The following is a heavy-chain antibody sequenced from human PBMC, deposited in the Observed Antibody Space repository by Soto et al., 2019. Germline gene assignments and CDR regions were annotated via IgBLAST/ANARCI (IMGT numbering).Heavy chain of an antibody. D-gene: IGHD6-6*01. CDR2: ISGRGNYT. Sequence: HVQMVESGGDLVKPGGSLRLSCAVSGFTFSDYYMSWFRQAPEQGLEWIAYISGRGNYTNYADSVRGRFTISRDNIKNSLFLQMNSLRAEDTAIYYCARDGGEIIAAETGGGYGMDVWGQGTTVIVSS. CDR1: GFTFSDYY. CDR3: ARDGGEIIAAETGGGYGMDV. J-gene: IGHJ6*02. V-gene: IGHV3-11*06.